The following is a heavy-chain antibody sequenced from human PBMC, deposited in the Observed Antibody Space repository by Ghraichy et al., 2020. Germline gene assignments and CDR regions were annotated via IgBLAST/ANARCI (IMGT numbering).Heavy chain of an antibody. CDR3: ARGKYDFWSGPNNWFDP. CDR1: GYTFISYG. D-gene: IGHD3-3*01. V-gene: IGHV1-18*04. Sequence: ASVKVSCKASGYTFISYGISWVRQAPGQGLEWMGWISAYNGNTNYAQKLQGRVTMTTDTSTSTAYMELRSLRSDDTAVYYCARGKYDFWSGPNNWFDPWGQGTLVTVSS. CDR2: ISAYNGNT. J-gene: IGHJ5*02.